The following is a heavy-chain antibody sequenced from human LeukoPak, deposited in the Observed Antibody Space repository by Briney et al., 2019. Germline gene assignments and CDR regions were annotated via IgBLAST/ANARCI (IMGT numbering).Heavy chain of an antibody. D-gene: IGHD1-14*01. J-gene: IGHJ4*02. CDR1: GFTFSNVW. CDR3: ANDRPHPSAEPTNFDN. V-gene: IGHV3-23*01. Sequence: GGSLRLSCAASGFTFSNVWMSWVRQAPGKGLEWVSAISGSGGNTYYADSVKGRFTISRDNSKNTLYLQMNSLRAEDTAVYYCANDRPHPSAEPTNFDNWGQGTLVTV. CDR2: ISGSGGNT.